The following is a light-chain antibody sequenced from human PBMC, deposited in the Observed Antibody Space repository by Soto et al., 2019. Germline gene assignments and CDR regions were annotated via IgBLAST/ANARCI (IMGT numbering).Light chain of an antibody. CDR2: DVR. V-gene: IGLV2-11*01. CDR3: SSDAGMNTVV. CDR1: STNVGSYNY. J-gene: IGLJ1*01. Sequence: QSALTQPRSASGTPGQSVTISCTGTSTNVGSYNYVSWYQQHPGKATKLMIYDVRKRPSGVPDLSCCTNSGKASFLTIGGLHAEDGAYYYSSSDAGMNTVVFGAGTKLTVL.